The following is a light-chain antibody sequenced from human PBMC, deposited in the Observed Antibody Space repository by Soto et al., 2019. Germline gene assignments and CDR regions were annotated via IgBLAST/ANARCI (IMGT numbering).Light chain of an antibody. CDR1: QSVSSSY. Sequence: EIVLTQSPGTLSLSPGERATLSCRASQSVSSSYLAWYQQKPGQAPRLLIYGASSRATGIPDRFSGSGSGTDFTLTISILEPDDFAVYYCQHYGSSRTFGQGTKVEIK. V-gene: IGKV3-20*01. CDR2: GAS. CDR3: QHYGSSRT. J-gene: IGKJ1*01.